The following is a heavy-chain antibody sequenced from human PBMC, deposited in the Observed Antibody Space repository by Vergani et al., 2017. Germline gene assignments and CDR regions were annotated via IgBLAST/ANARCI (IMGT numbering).Heavy chain of an antibody. J-gene: IGHJ6*02. Sequence: EVQLLESGGGLVKPGGSLRLSCAASGFTFSSYSMNWVRQAPGKGLEWVSSISSSSSYIYYADSVKGRFTISRDNAKNSLYLQMNSLRAEDTAVYYCARDLMVTMVRGVIITGEDGMDVWGQGTTVTVSS. CDR3: ARDLMVTMVRGVIITGEDGMDV. V-gene: IGHV3-21*01. CDR2: ISSSSSYI. D-gene: IGHD3-10*01. CDR1: GFTFSSYS.